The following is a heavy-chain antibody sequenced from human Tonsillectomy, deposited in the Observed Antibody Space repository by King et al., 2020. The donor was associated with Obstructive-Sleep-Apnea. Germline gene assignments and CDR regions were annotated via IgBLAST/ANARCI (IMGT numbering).Heavy chain of an antibody. D-gene: IGHD2-2*01. V-gene: IGHV3-30*04. CDR3: ARDRGRIVVVSAASPRFDN. CDR2: ISYDGTNE. J-gene: IGHJ4*02. Sequence: VQLVESGGGVVQPGSSLRLSCAASGLTFSNYAMHWGRQAPGKGLEWVAVISYDGTNEYHADSVKGRFTISRDNSKITLYLQMNSLREDDTAVYYCARDRGRIVVVSAASPRFDNWGQGTLVAVSS. CDR1: GLTFSNYA.